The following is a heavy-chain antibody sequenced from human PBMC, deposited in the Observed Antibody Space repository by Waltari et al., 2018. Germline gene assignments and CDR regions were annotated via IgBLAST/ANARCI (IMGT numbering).Heavy chain of an antibody. Sequence: QVQLQESGPGLVKHSETLSLTCSVSGGSITAYFWNWIRQPPGKGLEWIGYIHHSGNTKCNPSLKSRRTMSADTSKSQFSLRLTSVTAADTAVYFCARWDSPGRYFGDWGQGAPVTVSS. CDR2: IHHSGNT. J-gene: IGHJ4*02. CDR1: GGSITAYF. CDR3: ARWDSPGRYFGD. V-gene: IGHV4-59*08. D-gene: IGHD3-10*01.